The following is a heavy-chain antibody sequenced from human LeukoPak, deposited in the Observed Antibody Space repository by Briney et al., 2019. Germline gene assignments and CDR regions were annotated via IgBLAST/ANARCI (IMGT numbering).Heavy chain of an antibody. Sequence: SVKVSCKASGGTFSSYAISWVRQAPGPGLEWMGGIIPIFGTANYAQKFQGRVTITADKSTSTAYMELSSLRSEDTAVYYCARARGTAMGFQHWGQGTLVTVSS. V-gene: IGHV1-69*06. J-gene: IGHJ1*01. CDR2: IIPIFGTA. D-gene: IGHD5-18*01. CDR3: ARARGTAMGFQH. CDR1: GGTFSSYA.